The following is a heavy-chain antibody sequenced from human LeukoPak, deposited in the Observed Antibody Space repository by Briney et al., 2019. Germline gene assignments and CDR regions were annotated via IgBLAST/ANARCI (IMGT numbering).Heavy chain of an antibody. CDR3: ARDHYDSRGDYVVEY. Sequence: PSETLTLTCSISGDSLNSGGYYWNWIRQPPGKGLERLGYTHSGGNAHFNPSVEGRSSISLDKSQNQFFLRLTSVTAADTAVYFCARDHYDSRGDYVVEYWGQGTLVTVSS. D-gene: IGHD3-22*01. J-gene: IGHJ4*02. V-gene: IGHV4-31*03. CDR2: THSGGNA. CDR1: GDSLNSGGYY.